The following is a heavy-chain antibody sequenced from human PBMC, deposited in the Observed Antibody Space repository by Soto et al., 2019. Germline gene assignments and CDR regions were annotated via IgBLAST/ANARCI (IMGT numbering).Heavy chain of an antibody. CDR2: IIPIFGTA. J-gene: IGHJ6*02. D-gene: IGHD5-18*01. CDR3: APQRYSYGYREYYYYYYGMDV. Sequence: QVQLVQSGAEVKKPGSSVKVSCKASGGTFSSYAISWVRQAPGQGLEWMGGIIPIFGTANYAQKFQGRVTITADESTRTAYMELSSLRSEDTAVYYCAPQRYSYGYREYYYYYYGMDVWGQGTTVTVSS. V-gene: IGHV1-69*01. CDR1: GGTFSSYA.